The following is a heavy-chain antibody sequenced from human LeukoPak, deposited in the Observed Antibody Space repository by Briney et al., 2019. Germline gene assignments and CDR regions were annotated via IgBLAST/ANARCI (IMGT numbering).Heavy chain of an antibody. CDR1: GLTFSTSG. CDR3: ALVSGGFWRSFDY. D-gene: IGHD3-3*01. Sequence: PGGSLRLSCTASGLTFSTSGFNWVRQAPGKGLEWVSVIYSGGSTYYADSVKGRFTISRDNSKKPLYLQMNSLRAEDTAVYYCALVSGGFWRSFDYWGQGTLVTVSS. CDR2: IYSGGST. V-gene: IGHV3-66*02. J-gene: IGHJ4*02.